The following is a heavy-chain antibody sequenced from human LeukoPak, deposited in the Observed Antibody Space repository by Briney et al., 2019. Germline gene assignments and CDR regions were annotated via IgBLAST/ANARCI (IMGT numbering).Heavy chain of an antibody. D-gene: IGHD3-10*01. V-gene: IGHV3-23*01. CDR2: ISGSGGST. CDR3: AKSMVRENWFDP. Sequence: GGSLRLSCAASGFTFSSYAMSWVRQAPGQGLEWVSAISGSGGSTYYADSVKGRFTISRDNSKNTLYLQMNSLRAEDTAVYYCAKSMVRENWFDPWGQGTLVTVSS. CDR1: GFTFSSYA. J-gene: IGHJ5*02.